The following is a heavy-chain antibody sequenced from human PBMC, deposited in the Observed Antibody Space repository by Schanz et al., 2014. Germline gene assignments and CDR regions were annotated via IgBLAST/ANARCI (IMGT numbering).Heavy chain of an antibody. D-gene: IGHD6-19*01. CDR1: GFTFSSHW. CDR3: AASSGWHPSTDY. CDR2: INSVGSNT. Sequence: EVQVVESGGGLVQPGGSLRLSCAASGFTFSSHWMHWVRQDPGKGLVWVARINSVGSNTDYADSVTGRFTISRDNAKSSLYLQMNSLRVEDTAVYYCAASSGWHPSTDYWGQGTLVTVSS. J-gene: IGHJ4*02. V-gene: IGHV3-74*01.